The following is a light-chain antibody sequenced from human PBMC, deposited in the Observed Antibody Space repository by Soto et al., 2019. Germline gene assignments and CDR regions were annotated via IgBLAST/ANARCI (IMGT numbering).Light chain of an antibody. CDR1: QSVSSN. Sequence: EIVMTQSPATLSVSPGERATPSCRASQSVSSNLAWYQQKPGQAPRLIIYGASPRATGIPARFSGSGSGTEFTLTISSLQSEDFAVYYCQQYNKWPRTFGQGTKVDIK. V-gene: IGKV3-15*01. CDR2: GAS. J-gene: IGKJ1*01. CDR3: QQYNKWPRT.